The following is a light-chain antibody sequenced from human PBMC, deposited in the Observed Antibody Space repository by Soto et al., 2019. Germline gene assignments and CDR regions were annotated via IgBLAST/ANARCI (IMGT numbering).Light chain of an antibody. J-gene: IGKJ5*01. CDR3: QQYGSSPSIT. V-gene: IGKV3-20*01. CDR2: GAS. Sequence: EIVLTQSPGTLSLSPGERATLSCKASQSVSSSYLAWYRQKPGQAPRLLIHGASSRATGIPNRFSGSGSGTDLTPTISRLEPEDPAVYYCQQYGSSPSITFGQGTRLDMK. CDR1: QSVSSSY.